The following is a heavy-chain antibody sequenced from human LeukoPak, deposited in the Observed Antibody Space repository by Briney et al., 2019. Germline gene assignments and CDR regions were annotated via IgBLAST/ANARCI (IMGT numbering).Heavy chain of an antibody. V-gene: IGHV1-24*01. CDR1: GYTLTELS. J-gene: IGHJ3*02. CDR2: FDPEDGET. Sequence: ASVKVSCKVSGYTLTELSMHWVRQAPGKRLEWMGGFDPEDGETIYAQKFQGRVTMTEDTSTDTAYMELSSLRSEDTAVYYCATDPWGVGAHSAFDIWGQGTMVTVSS. D-gene: IGHD1-26*01. CDR3: ATDPWGVGAHSAFDI.